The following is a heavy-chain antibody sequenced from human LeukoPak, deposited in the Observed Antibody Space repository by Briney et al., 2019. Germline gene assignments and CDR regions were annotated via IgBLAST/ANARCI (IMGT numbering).Heavy chain of an antibody. D-gene: IGHD6-6*01. CDR1: GFTFSSYS. J-gene: IGHJ4*02. CDR2: ISSSSSYI. V-gene: IGHV3-21*01. CDR3: AKDRGKYSSSSHDY. Sequence: GGSLRLSCAASGFTFSSYSMNWVRQAPGKGLEWVSSISSSSSYIYYADSVKGRFTISRDNSKNTLYLQMNSLRAEDTAVYYCAKDRGKYSSSSHDYWGQGTLVTVSS.